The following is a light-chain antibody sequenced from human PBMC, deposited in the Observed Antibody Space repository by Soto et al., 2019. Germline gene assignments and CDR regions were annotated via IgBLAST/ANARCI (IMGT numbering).Light chain of an antibody. V-gene: IGLV1-40*01. J-gene: IGLJ3*02. Sequence: QAVVTQPPSVSGAPGQRVTISCTGSSSNVGADYDVHWYQQYPGTAPKLLIFVNNNRPSGVPDRFSGSKSGTSASLAITGLQPEDEADYYCQSYDNNLSAWVFGGGTQLTVL. CDR2: VNN. CDR3: QSYDNNLSAWV. CDR1: SSNVGADYD.